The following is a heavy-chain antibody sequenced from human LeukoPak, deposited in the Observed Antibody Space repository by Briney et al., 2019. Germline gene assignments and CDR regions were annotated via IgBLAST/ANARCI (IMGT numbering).Heavy chain of an antibody. Sequence: GASVKVSCKASGYTFTSYGISWVRQAPGQGLEWMGWISAYNGNTNYPQKLQGRVTITTDTSTSTAYMELTSLRADDPAVYYCARVDSMVVFDYWGKGTLLSVSS. CDR1: GYTFTSYG. CDR2: ISAYNGNT. D-gene: IGHD2-8*01. CDR3: ARVDSMVVFDY. J-gene: IGHJ4*02. V-gene: IGHV1-18*01.